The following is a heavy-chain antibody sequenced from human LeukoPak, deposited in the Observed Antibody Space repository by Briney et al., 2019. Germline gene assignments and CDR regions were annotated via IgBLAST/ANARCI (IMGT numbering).Heavy chain of an antibody. CDR1: GGSISSGGYY. J-gene: IGHJ5*02. CDR3: ARYRYYYDSSGYKEFDP. CDR2: IYYGGST. D-gene: IGHD3-22*01. V-gene: IGHV4-31*03. Sequence: TSETLSLTCTVSGGSISSGGYYWSWIRQHPGKGLEWIGYIYYGGSTYYNPSLKSRVTISVDTSKNQFSLKLSSVTAADTAVYYCARYRYYYDSSGYKEFDPWGQGTLVTVSS.